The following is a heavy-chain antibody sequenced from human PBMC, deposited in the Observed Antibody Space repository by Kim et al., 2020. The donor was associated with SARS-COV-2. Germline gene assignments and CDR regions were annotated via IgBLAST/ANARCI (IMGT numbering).Heavy chain of an antibody. CDR2: IIPIFGTA. V-gene: IGHV1-69*13. CDR1: GGTFSSYA. Sequence: SVKVSCKASGGTFSSYAISWVRQAPGQGLEWMGGIIPIFGTANYAQKFQGRVTITADESTSTAYMELSSLRSEDTAVYYCAVAISSGSFDAFDIWGQGTMVTVSS. D-gene: IGHD3-22*01. J-gene: IGHJ3*02. CDR3: AVAISSGSFDAFDI.